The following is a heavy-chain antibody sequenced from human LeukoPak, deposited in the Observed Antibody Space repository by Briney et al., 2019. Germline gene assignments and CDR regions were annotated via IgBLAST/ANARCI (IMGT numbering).Heavy chain of an antibody. D-gene: IGHD6-19*01. CDR1: GFTFSSYS. CDR3: ARDHSSGWYSDY. V-gene: IGHV3-7*01. J-gene: IGHJ4*02. Sequence: GGSLRLSCAASGFTFSSYSMNWVRQAPGKGLEWVANIKQDGSEKYYVDSVKGRFTISRDNAKNSLYLQMNSLRAEDTAVYYCARDHSSGWYSDYWGQGTLVTVSS. CDR2: IKQDGSEK.